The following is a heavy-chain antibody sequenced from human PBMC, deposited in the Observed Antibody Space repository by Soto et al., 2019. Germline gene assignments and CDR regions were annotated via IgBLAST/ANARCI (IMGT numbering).Heavy chain of an antibody. CDR3: ARRVGVRGVIGWSGYDPNYYYYYYMDV. J-gene: IGHJ6*03. CDR2: ISAYNGNT. Sequence: GASVKVSCKASGYTFTSYGISWVRQAPGQGLEWMGWISAYNGNTSYAQKLQGRVTMTTDTSTSTVYTELSSLRSEDTAVYYCARRVGVRGVIGWSGYDPNYYYYYYMDVWGKGTTVTVSS. D-gene: IGHD3-10*01. V-gene: IGHV1-18*01. CDR1: GYTFTSYG.